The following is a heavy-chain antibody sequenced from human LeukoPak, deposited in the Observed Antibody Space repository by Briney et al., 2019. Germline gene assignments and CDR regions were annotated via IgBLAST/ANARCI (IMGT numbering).Heavy chain of an antibody. J-gene: IGHJ4*02. CDR3: AKHQNLGADSIVDF. Sequence: GGSLRLSCAASGFTFTNYAMSWVRQAPGKGLEWVSAVSGSGGYTYYADSVKGRLTISRDNSKNTLYLQMNTLRAEDTAVYYCAKHQNLGADSIVDFWGQGTLVTVSS. CDR1: GFTFTNYA. CDR2: VSGSGGYT. D-gene: IGHD2-21*02. V-gene: IGHV3-23*01.